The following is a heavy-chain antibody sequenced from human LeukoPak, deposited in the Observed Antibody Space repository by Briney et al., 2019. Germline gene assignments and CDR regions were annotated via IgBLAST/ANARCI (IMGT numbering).Heavy chain of an antibody. CDR1: GGTFSSYA. CDR3: ARDVFRPIVVVVAATGPFDY. CDR2: ILPILGIA. Sequence: ASAKVSCKASGGTFSSYAISWVRQAPRQGLEWTGRILPILGIANYAQKFQGRVTITADKSTSTAYMELSSLRSEDTAVYYCARDVFRPIVVVVAATGPFDYWGQGTLVTVSS. V-gene: IGHV1-69*04. D-gene: IGHD2-15*01. J-gene: IGHJ4*02.